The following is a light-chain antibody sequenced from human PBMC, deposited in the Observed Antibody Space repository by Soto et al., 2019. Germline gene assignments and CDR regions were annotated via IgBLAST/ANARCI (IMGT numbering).Light chain of an antibody. V-gene: IGLV4-69*01. CDR2: LNSDGSH. CDR3: QTWGSGIYGV. J-gene: IGLJ3*02. CDR1: SGHSSYA. Sequence: QLVLTQSPSASASLGASVKLTCTLSSGHSSYAIAWHQQQPEKGPRYLMKLNSDGSHSKGDGIPDRFSGSSSGAERYLTISGLQSEDEADCYCQTWGSGIYGVVGGGTKVTVL.